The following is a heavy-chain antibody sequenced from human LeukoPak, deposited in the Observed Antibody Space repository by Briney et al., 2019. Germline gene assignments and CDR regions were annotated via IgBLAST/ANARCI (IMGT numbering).Heavy chain of an antibody. D-gene: IGHD5-18*01. CDR3: ARKGYSYAYYYMDV. CDR2: IYYSGST. J-gene: IGHJ6*03. V-gene: IGHV4-59*01. CDR1: GGSISGYY. Sequence: PSETLSLTCTVSGGSISGYYWSWIRQPPGKGLEWIGYIYYSGSTNYNPSLKSRVTISVDTSKNQFSLKLSPVTAADTAVYYCARKGYSYAYYYMDVWGKGTTVTVSS.